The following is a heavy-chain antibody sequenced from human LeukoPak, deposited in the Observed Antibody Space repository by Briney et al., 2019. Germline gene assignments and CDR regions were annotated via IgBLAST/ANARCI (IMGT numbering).Heavy chain of an antibody. D-gene: IGHD1-26*01. CDR3: AFSSYYLQGNYYYMDV. J-gene: IGHJ6*03. V-gene: IGHV1-46*01. CDR2: INPSGGST. Sequence: ASVKVSCTASRYTFTSYYMHWVRQAPGQGLEWMEIINPSGGSTSYAQKFQGRVTMTTDTSTSTVYMELRSLRSDDTAVYYCAFSSYYLQGNYYYMDVWGKGTTVTVSS. CDR1: RYTFTSYY.